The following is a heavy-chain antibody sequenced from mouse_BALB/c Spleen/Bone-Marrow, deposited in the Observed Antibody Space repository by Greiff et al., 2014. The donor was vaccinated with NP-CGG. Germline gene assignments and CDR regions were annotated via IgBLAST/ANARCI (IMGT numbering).Heavy chain of an antibody. Sequence: VQLQQSGAELAKPGASVKMSCKASGYTFTTYWIHWVKQRPGQGLEWIGYINPSTGNTEYNQKFRDRATLTADKSSSTPYMQLSRLTSEDSAVYYCTRGLRDWYFDVWGAGTTVTVSS. CDR1: GYTFTTYW. D-gene: IGHD2-4*01. CDR3: TRGLRDWYFDV. CDR2: INPSTGNT. J-gene: IGHJ1*01. V-gene: IGHV1-7*01.